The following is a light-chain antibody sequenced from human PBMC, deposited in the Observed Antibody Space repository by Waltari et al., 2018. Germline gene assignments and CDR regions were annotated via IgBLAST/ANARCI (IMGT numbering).Light chain of an antibody. CDR3: AVWDDSLGGV. Sequence: QSVLTQPPSVSGTPGQSVTISCSGSNSNIGSNFVNWYQQLPGTAPKLLIYNNNQGPSGVPDRFSASKSGTSASLAITGLQSEDEADYYCAVWDDSLGGVFGGGTKLTVL. J-gene: IGLJ3*02. CDR2: NNN. V-gene: IGLV1-44*01. CDR1: NSNIGSNF.